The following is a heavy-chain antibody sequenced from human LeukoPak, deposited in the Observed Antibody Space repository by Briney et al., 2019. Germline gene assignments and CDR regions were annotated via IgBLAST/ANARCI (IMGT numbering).Heavy chain of an antibody. J-gene: IGHJ4*02. CDR3: ARDRDGSGWVELDY. D-gene: IGHD6-19*01. CDR1: GFTFSSYA. V-gene: IGHV3-23*01. Sequence: GGSLRLSCAASGFTFSSYAMSWVRQAPGKGLEWVSAISGSGGSTYYADSVKGRFTISRDNSKNTRYLQMNSLRAEDTAVYYCARDRDGSGWVELDYWGQGTLVTVSS. CDR2: ISGSGGST.